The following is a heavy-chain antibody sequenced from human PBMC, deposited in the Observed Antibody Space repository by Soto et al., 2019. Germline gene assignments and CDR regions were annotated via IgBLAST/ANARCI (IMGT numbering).Heavy chain of an antibody. Sequence: GGSLRLSCAASGFTFSSYAMSWVRQAPGKGLEWVSAISGSDGSTYYADSVKGRFTISRDNSKNTLYLQLNRPRAEDTAVYYCAKPPAISARSGDYFDNWGQGTLVTGSS. J-gene: IGHJ4*02. CDR2: ISGSDGST. V-gene: IGHV3-23*01. D-gene: IGHD2-2*02. CDR3: AKPPAISARSGDYFDN. CDR1: GFTFSSYA.